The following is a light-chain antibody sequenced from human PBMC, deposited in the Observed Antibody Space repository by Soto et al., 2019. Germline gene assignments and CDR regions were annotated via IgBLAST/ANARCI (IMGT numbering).Light chain of an antibody. CDR1: QSISSW. V-gene: IGKV1-5*03. CDR3: QQYSSYSRT. Sequence: DIQMTQSPSTLSASVGDRVTITCRASQSISSWLAWYQQKPGKAPKLLIYKASSLERGVPSRFSGSGSGTGFTLTISSLQPDDFAFYYCQQYSSYSRTFGQGTKVEVK. J-gene: IGKJ1*01. CDR2: KAS.